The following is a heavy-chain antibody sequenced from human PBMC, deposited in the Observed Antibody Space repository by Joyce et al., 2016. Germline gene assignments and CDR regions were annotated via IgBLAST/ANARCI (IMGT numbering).Heavy chain of an antibody. D-gene: IGHD3-16*01. CDR3: ARDETAMITGLDY. CDR1: GFTFSSYA. J-gene: IGHJ4*02. Sequence: QVQLVESGGGVVQPGKSLRLSCAASGFTFSSYAMHWVGQAPGKGLEWVALIWYDGSNKYYADSVKGRFTISRDNSKNTLYLQMNSLRADDTAVYYCARDETAMITGLDYWGQGTLVTVSS. CDR2: IWYDGSNK. V-gene: IGHV3-33*01.